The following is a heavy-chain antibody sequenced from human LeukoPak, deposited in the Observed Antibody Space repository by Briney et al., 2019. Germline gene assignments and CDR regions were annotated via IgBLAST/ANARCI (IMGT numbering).Heavy chain of an antibody. V-gene: IGHV3-23*01. CDR3: AELGITMIGGV. Sequence: RPGGSLRLSCAASGFTFSSYGMSWVRQAPGKGLEWVSAISGSGDSTYYADSVKGRFTISRDNAKNSLYLQMNSLRAEDTAVYYCAELGITMIGGVWGKGTTVTISS. D-gene: IGHD3-10*02. CDR1: GFTFSSYG. J-gene: IGHJ6*04. CDR2: ISGSGDST.